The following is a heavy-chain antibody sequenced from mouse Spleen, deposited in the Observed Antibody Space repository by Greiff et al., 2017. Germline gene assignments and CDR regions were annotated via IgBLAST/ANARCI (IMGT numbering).Heavy chain of an antibody. Sequence: EVQGVESGGGLVKPGGSLKLSCAASGFTFSDYYMYWVRQTPEKRLEWVATISDGGSYTYYPDSVKGRFTISRDNAKNNLYLQMSSLKSEDTAMYYCAREDGNYFDVWGAGTTVTVSS. D-gene: IGHD2-1*01. J-gene: IGHJ1*01. CDR1: GFTFSDYY. V-gene: IGHV5-4*02. CDR2: ISDGGSYT. CDR3: AREDGNYFDV.